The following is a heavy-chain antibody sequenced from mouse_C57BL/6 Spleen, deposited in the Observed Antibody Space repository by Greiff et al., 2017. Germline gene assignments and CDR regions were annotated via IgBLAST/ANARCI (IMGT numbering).Heavy chain of an antibody. CDR1: GYAFSSSW. CDR3: ARSGNYYFDY. Sequence: QVQLQQSGPELVKPGASVKISCKASGYAFSSSWMNWVKQRPGTGLEWIGRIYPGDGDTNYNGKFKGKATLTADKSSSTAYMQLSRLTSEDSAVYFCARSGNYYFDYWGQGTTLTVSS. J-gene: IGHJ2*01. CDR2: IYPGDGDT. D-gene: IGHD2-1*01. V-gene: IGHV1-82*01.